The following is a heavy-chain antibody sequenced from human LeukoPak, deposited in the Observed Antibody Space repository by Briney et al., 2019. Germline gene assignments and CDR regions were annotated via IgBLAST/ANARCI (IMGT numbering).Heavy chain of an antibody. CDR3: ARDLIVATMMGLDP. Sequence: ASAKVSCKASGYTFTSYGISWVRQAPGQGLEWMGWISAYNGNTNYAQKLQGRVTMTTDTSTSTAYMELRSLRSDDTAVYYCARDLIVATMMGLDPWGQGTLVTVSS. V-gene: IGHV1-18*01. J-gene: IGHJ5*02. CDR2: ISAYNGNT. D-gene: IGHD5-12*01. CDR1: GYTFTSYG.